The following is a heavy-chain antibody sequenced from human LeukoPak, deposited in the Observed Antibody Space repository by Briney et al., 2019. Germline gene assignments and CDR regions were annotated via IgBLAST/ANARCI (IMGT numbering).Heavy chain of an antibody. D-gene: IGHD4-11*01. CDR2: IYTSGST. Sequence: SETLSLTCTVSGGSISSYYWSWIRLPAGKGLEWIGRIYTSGSTNYNPSLESRVTMSVDTSKNQFSLKLSSVTAADTAVYYCARDKTTVSSISIRNYYHYMDVWGKGTTVTVSS. CDR1: GGSISSYY. CDR3: ARDKTTVSSISIRNYYHYMDV. J-gene: IGHJ6*03. V-gene: IGHV4-4*07.